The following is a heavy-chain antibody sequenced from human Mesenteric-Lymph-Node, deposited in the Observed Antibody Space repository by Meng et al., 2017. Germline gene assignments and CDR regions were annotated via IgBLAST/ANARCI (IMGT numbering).Heavy chain of an antibody. CDR2: IIPILGIA. CDR3: ARDPYYGSGSPVTNWFDP. J-gene: IGHJ5*02. Sequence: VQLVQSGAEVRSPRSCVKVSCTVSGRTFSSYAISGVRQAPGQGLEWMGRIIPILGIAKTAQKFQGRVTITADKSTSTAYMELSSLRSEDTAVYYCARDPYYGSGSPVTNWFDPWGQGTLVTVSS. D-gene: IGHD3-10*01. CDR1: GRTFSSYA. V-gene: IGHV1-69*04.